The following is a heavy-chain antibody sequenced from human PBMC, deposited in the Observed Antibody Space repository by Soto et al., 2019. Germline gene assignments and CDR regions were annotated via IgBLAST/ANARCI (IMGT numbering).Heavy chain of an antibody. CDR2: IYYSGST. CDR1: GGSISSGGYY. D-gene: IGHD3-3*01. CDR3: ARVQPRLYYDFWSGYPDY. J-gene: IGHJ4*02. V-gene: IGHV4-31*03. Sequence: QVQLQESGPGLVKPSQTQSLTCTVSGGSISSGGYYWSWIRQHPGKGLEWIGYIYYSGSTYYNPSLKSRVTISVDTSKNQFSLKLSSVTAADTAVYYCARVQPRLYYDFWSGYPDYWGQGTLVTVSS.